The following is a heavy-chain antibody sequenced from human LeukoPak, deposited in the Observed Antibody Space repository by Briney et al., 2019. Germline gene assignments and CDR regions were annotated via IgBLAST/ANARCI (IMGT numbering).Heavy chain of an antibody. D-gene: IGHD6-6*01. Sequence: GGSLRLSCAASGFTFSSYAMSWVRQAPGKGLEWVSTIRGSGGGTYYADSVKGRFTISRDNSKNTLYLQMNSLRAEDTAVYYCARDKYSSSSYYFDYWGQGTLVTVSS. V-gene: IGHV3-23*01. CDR1: GFTFSSYA. CDR2: IRGSGGGT. CDR3: ARDKYSSSSYYFDY. J-gene: IGHJ4*02.